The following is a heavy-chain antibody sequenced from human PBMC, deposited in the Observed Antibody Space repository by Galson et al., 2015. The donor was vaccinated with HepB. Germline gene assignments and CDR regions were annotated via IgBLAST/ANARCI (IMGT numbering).Heavy chain of an antibody. CDR3: ARAGRAIVVDYGMDV. CDR2: IYPGDSDT. J-gene: IGHJ6*02. V-gene: IGHV5-51*01. Sequence: QSGAEVKKPGESLKISCKGSGYSFPNYWIAWVRQPPGKGLEWMGIIYPGDSDTRYSPSFQGQVTISADKSISTAYLQWSSLKASDTATYYCARAGRAIVVDYGMDVWGQGTTVTVSS. CDR1: GYSFPNYW. D-gene: IGHD2-15*01.